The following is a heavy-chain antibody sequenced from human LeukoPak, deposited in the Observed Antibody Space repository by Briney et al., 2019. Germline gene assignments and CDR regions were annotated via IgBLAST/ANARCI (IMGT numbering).Heavy chain of an antibody. CDR3: ARERVDYYMDV. V-gene: IGHV4-59*01. Sequence: SETLSLTCTVSGGSISSYYWSWLRQPPGKGLEWIGYIYYSGSTNYNPSLKSRVTISVDTSKNQFSLKLSSVTAADTAVYYCARERVDYYMDVWGKGTTVTVSS. CDR2: IYYSGST. CDR1: GGSISSYY. J-gene: IGHJ6*03.